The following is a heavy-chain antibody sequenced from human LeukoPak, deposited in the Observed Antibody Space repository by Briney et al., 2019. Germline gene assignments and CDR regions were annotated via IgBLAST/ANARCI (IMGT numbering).Heavy chain of an antibody. V-gene: IGHV3-23*01. CDR3: AETTPYSSSPYYFDY. CDR1: GFTFSSYA. Sequence: GGSLRLSCAASGFTFSSYAMTWVRQAPGKGLEWVSAISGNGDSTYYADSVKGRFTISRDNSRNTLFLQMNSLRAEDTALYYCAETTPYSSSPYYFDYWGQGTLVTVSS. J-gene: IGHJ4*02. CDR2: ISGNGDST. D-gene: IGHD6-13*01.